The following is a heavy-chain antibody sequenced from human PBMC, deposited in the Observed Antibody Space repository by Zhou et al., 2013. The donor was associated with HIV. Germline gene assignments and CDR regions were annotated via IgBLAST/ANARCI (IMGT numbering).Heavy chain of an antibody. V-gene: IGHV1-69*05. Sequence: QVQLVQSGAEVKKPGSSVKVSCKASGGTFSSYAISWVRQAPGQGLEWMGGIIPIFGTANYAQKFQGRVTITTDESTSTAYMELSSLRSEDTAVYYCASAGERGRAAAGRGWFDPWGQGTLVTVSS. CDR1: GGTFSSYA. D-gene: IGHD6-13*01. J-gene: IGHJ5*02. CDR2: IIPIFGTA. CDR3: ASAGERGRAAAGRGWFDP.